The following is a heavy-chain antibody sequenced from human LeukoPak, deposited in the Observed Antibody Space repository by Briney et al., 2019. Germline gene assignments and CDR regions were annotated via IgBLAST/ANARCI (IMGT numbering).Heavy chain of an antibody. Sequence: SKTLSLTCTVSGGSVTSSGYYWSWVRQPPGKGLEYIGYIYYSGSTNYNPSLKSRVTISVDTSKNQFSLKLRSVTAADTAVYYCARGGDGAPYYPDYWGQGTLVTVSS. J-gene: IGHJ4*02. CDR3: ARGGDGAPYYPDY. CDR2: IYYSGST. D-gene: IGHD4/OR15-4a*01. CDR1: GGSVTSSGYY. V-gene: IGHV4-61*08.